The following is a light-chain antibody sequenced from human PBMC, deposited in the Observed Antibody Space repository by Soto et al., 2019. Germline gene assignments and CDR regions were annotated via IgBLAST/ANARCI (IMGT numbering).Light chain of an antibody. CDR3: QQYGRSPPFT. J-gene: IGKJ2*01. Sequence: EIVLTQSPGTLSLSPGERATLSCRASQSVSSTYIAWYQQNPGQAPRLLIYGASSRATGIPDRFSGSGSGTDFTLTISRLEPEDVAVYFCQQYGRSPPFTFGQGTKVEIK. CDR2: GAS. CDR1: QSVSSTY. V-gene: IGKV3-20*01.